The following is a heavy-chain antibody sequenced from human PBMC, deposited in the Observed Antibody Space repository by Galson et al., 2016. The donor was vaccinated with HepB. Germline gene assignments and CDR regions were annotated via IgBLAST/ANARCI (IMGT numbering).Heavy chain of an antibody. Sequence: SLRLSCAASGFTFSDYFMSWLRQAPGKGLEWISYIGYGGSEKYYTDSVKGRFTISRDNSRNTLYLQMNSLRAEDTAVYYGSRAGFAGRWSIDYWGQGTLVTVSS. CDR1: GFTFSDYF. D-gene: IGHD3-10*01. CDR2: IGYGGSEK. V-gene: IGHV3-11*04. CDR3: SRAGFAGRWSIDY. J-gene: IGHJ4*02.